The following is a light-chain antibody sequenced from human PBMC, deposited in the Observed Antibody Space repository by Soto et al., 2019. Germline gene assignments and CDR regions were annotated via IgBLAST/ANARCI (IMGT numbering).Light chain of an antibody. Sequence: EIVLMQYPGTLSLSPGEIATISCRASQSVSTNSLAWYQQKPGQAPRLLIYGASARATGVPDRFSGSGSGTDFTLTITRLEPEEFAVYYCQQYGISPLMYTFGQGTKLWVK. CDR2: GAS. CDR3: QQYGISPLMYT. V-gene: IGKV3-20*01. J-gene: IGKJ2*01. CDR1: QSVSTNS.